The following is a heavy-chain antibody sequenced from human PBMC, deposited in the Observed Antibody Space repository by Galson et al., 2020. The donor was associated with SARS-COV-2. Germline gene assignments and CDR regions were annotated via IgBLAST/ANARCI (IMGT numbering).Heavy chain of an antibody. D-gene: IGHD5-12*01. CDR2: IRYDGSNK. Sequence: GESLKISCAASGFTFSSYGMHWVRQAPGKGLEWVAFIRYDGSNKYYADSVKGRFTISRDNSKNTLYLQMNSLRAEDTAVYYCAKDVGYSGYDSGYYYGMDVWGQGTTVTVSS. CDR3: AKDVGYSGYDSGYYYGMDV. J-gene: IGHJ6*02. CDR1: GFTFSSYG. V-gene: IGHV3-30*02.